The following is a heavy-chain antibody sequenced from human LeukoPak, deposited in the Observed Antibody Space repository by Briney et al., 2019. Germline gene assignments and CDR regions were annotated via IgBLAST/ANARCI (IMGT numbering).Heavy chain of an antibody. CDR3: AKDRIAAAGGGPFDY. CDR1: GFTFSSYG. J-gene: IGHJ4*02. Sequence: GGSLRLSCAASGFTFSSYGVHWVRQAPGKGLEWVAVISYDGSNKYYADSVKGRFTISRDNSKNTLYLQMNSLRAEDTAVYYCAKDRIAAAGGGPFDYWGQGTLVTVSS. D-gene: IGHD6-13*01. CDR2: ISYDGSNK. V-gene: IGHV3-30*18.